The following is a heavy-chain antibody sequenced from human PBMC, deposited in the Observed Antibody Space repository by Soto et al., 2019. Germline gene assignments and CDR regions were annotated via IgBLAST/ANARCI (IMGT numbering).Heavy chain of an antibody. CDR2: VSAYNGNT. CDR3: ARASRYYWNYMMY. V-gene: IGHV1-18*01. Sequence: QVQLVQSGAEVTKPGASVKVSCKASGYTFSNDAITWVRQAPGQGLEWMGWVSAYNGNTNYAQKFKGRVTMTTDTSTSTAYMEIRSLRYDDTAVYFCARASRYYWNYMMYWGQGKLVTVSS. CDR1: GYTFSNDA. J-gene: IGHJ4*02. D-gene: IGHD1-7*01.